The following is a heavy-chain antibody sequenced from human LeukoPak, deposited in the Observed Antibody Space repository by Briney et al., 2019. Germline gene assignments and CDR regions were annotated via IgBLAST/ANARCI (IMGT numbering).Heavy chain of an antibody. D-gene: IGHD3-10*01. CDR2: INPSGGST. J-gene: IGHJ4*02. CDR1: GNTFTSYY. Sequence: ASVKVSCKASGNTFTSYYMHWVRQAPGQGPEWMGIINPSGGSTSYAQKFQGRVTMTRDTSTSTVYMELSSLRSEDTAVYYCAAAGWFGELSDYWGQGTLVTVSS. CDR3: AAAGWFGELSDY. V-gene: IGHV1-46*01.